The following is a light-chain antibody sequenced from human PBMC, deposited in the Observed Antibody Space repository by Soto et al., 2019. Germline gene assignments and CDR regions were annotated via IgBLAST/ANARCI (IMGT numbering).Light chain of an antibody. CDR2: ANN. CDR1: NSNIGSNT. J-gene: IGLJ3*02. CDR3: AAWDDRLNGWV. Sequence: QSVVTQPPSASETPGQRVTISCSGSNSNIGSNTVNWYQQVPGTAPKLLIYANNKRPSGVSDRFSGSKSGTSASLAISGLQYEDEADYYCAAWDDRLNGWVFGGGTKLTVL. V-gene: IGLV1-44*01.